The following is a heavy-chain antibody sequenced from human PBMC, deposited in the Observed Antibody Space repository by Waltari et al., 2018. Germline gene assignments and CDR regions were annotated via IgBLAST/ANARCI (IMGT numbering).Heavy chain of an antibody. CDR1: GYTFTSYG. V-gene: IGHV1-18*01. D-gene: IGHD3-3*01. Sequence: QVQLVQSGAEVKKPGASVKVSCKASGYTFTSYGISWVRQAPGQGLEWMGWISAYNGNTNYAQKLQGRVTMTTDTSTSTAYRELRSLESDETAVYYCARESEGDESIFPFSDYWGQGTLVTVSS. CDR2: ISAYNGNT. J-gene: IGHJ4*02. CDR3: ARESEGDESIFPFSDY.